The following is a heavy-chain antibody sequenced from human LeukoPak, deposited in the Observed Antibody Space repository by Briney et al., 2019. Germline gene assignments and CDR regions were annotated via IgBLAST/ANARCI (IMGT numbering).Heavy chain of an antibody. J-gene: IGHJ4*02. V-gene: IGHV4-31*02. CDR3: ARAYLQPEDYFDY. D-gene: IGHD1-1*01. Sequence: NYWSWTRQHPGKGLEWIGYIYYSGSTYYNPSLKSRVTISVDTSKNQFSLKLSSVTAADTAVYYCARAYLQPEDYFDYWGQGTLVTVSS. CDR1: NY. CDR2: IYYSGST.